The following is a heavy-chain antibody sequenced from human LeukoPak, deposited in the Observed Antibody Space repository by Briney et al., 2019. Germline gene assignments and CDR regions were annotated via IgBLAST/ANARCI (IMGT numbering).Heavy chain of an antibody. J-gene: IGHJ6*02. CDR2: IKQDGSEK. D-gene: IGHD6-19*01. Sequence: PGGSLRLSCAASRFTFSSYWMSWVRQAPGKGLEWVANIKQDGSEKYYVDPVKGRFTISRDNAKNSLYLQMNSLRAEDTAVYYCAREWVAGYKFYYYYYGMDVWGQGTTVTVSS. CDR3: AREWVAGYKFYYYYYGMDV. V-gene: IGHV3-7*01. CDR1: RFTFSSYW.